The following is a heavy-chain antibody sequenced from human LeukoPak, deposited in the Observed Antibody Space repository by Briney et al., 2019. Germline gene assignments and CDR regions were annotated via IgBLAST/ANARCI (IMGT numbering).Heavy chain of an antibody. D-gene: IGHD2-15*01. Sequence: PSETLSLTCTVSGGSISSGSYYWSWIRQPAGKGLEWIGRIYTSGSTNYNPSLKSRVTISVDTSKNQFSLKLSSVTAADTAVYYCARERWSSSFDYWGQGTLVTVSS. V-gene: IGHV4-61*02. CDR1: GGSISSGSYY. CDR3: ARERWSSSFDY. CDR2: IYTSGST. J-gene: IGHJ4*02.